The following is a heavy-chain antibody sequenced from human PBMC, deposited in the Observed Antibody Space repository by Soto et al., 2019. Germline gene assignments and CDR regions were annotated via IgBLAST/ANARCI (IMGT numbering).Heavy chain of an antibody. V-gene: IGHV3-30*18. Sequence: QVQLVESGGGVVQPGRSLRLSCAASGFTFSSYGMHWVRQAPGKGLEWVAVISYDGSNKYYADSVKGRFTISRDNSKNTLYLQMNSLRAEDTAVYYCANDRLCCSGWYGGDYYYGMDVWGQGTTVNVSS. CDR1: GFTFSSYG. CDR3: ANDRLCCSGWYGGDYYYGMDV. CDR2: ISYDGSNK. D-gene: IGHD6-19*01. J-gene: IGHJ6*02.